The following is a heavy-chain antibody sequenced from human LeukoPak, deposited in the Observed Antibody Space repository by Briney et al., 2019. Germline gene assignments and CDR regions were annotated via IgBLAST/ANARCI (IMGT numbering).Heavy chain of an antibody. J-gene: IGHJ4*02. CDR2: VNPNSGNT. CDR3: ARIGGCSFYYFDY. CDR1: GYTFTSYD. D-gene: IGHD2-15*01. V-gene: IGHV1-8*03. Sequence: ASVNVSCKASGYTFTSYDINWVRQAHGQGLEWVGWVNPNSGNTGYAQKFQGRVTITRNTSRGTAYMELSSLRSEDTAVYYCARIGGCSFYYFDYWGQGTLVTVSS.